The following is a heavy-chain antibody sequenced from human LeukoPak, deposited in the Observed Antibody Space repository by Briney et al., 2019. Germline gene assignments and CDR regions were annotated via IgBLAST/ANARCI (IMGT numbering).Heavy chain of an antibody. D-gene: IGHD3-16*02. Sequence: SETLSLTCAVYGGSFSGYYWSWIRQPPGKGLEWIGEINHSGSTNYNPSLKSRVTISVGTSKNQFSLKLSSVTAADTAVYYCARANYVWGSYRYWDYYGMDVWGQGTTVTVSS. CDR1: GGSFSGYY. CDR3: ARANYVWGSYRYWDYYGMDV. CDR2: INHSGST. V-gene: IGHV4-34*01. J-gene: IGHJ6*02.